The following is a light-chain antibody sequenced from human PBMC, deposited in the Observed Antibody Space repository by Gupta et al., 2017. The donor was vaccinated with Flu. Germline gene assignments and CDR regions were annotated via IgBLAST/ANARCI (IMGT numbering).Light chain of an antibody. V-gene: IGKV3-15*01. Sequence: EIVMTQSPATLSVSPGERATLSCRASQSVSSKVGWYQQKPGQVPRLLIYFASTRATGIPARFSGGGSGTEFTLTISSLQSEDFAVYYCHQYNDWPYSFSQGTKLEIK. CDR2: FAS. CDR3: HQYNDWPYS. J-gene: IGKJ2*03. CDR1: QSVSSK.